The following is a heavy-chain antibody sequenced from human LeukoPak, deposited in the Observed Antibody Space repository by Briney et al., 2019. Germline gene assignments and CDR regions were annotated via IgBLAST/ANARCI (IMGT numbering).Heavy chain of an antibody. V-gene: IGHV3-48*01. D-gene: IGHD6-13*01. CDR1: GFTFSSYS. CDR2: ISSSSSTI. CDR3: ARLYSSSSFDY. J-gene: IGHJ4*02. Sequence: GGSLRLSCAASGFTFSSYSMNWVRQAPGKGLEWVSYISSSSSTIYYADSVKGRFTISRDNAKSSLYLQMNSLRAEDTAVYYCARLYSSSSFDYWGQGTLVTVSS.